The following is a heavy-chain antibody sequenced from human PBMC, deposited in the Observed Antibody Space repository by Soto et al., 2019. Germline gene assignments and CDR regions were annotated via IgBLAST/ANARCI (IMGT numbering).Heavy chain of an antibody. CDR1: GFTFGNYA. D-gene: IGHD6-13*01. V-gene: IGHV3-23*01. CDR2: ISESGGRT. CDR3: AKQVATGTALYDY. Sequence: GGSLRLSCAASGFTFGNYAMGWARQAPGKGLEWVSVISESGGRTYYANSVEGRFTISRDNSKYTLYLQMNSLRAEDTAFYYCAKQVATGTALYDYWGQGSLVTVSS. J-gene: IGHJ4*02.